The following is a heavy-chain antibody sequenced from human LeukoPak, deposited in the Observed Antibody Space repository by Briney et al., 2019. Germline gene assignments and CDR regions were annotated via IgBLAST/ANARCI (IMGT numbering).Heavy chain of an antibody. CDR3: ANPVATAN. CDR2: IKQDGSEK. Sequence: PGGSLRLSCVASGFTFTSYWMSWVRQAPGKGLEWVANIKQDGSEKYYLDSLEGRFTISRDNTKNSVYLQMNSLRAEDTAVYYCANPVATANWGQGTLVTVSS. CDR1: GFTFTSYW. D-gene: IGHD5-18*01. J-gene: IGHJ4*02. V-gene: IGHV3-7*03.